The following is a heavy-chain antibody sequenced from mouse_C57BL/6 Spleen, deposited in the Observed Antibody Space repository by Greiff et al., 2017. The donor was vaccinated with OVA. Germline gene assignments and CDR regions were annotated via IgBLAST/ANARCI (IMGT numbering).Heavy chain of an antibody. J-gene: IGHJ1*03. CDR2: ISGGGGNT. V-gene: IGHV5-9*01. CDR1: GFTFSSYT. CDR3: ARYDGYYGWYFDV. D-gene: IGHD2-3*01. Sequence: DVKLVESGGGLVKPGGSLKLSCAASGFTFSSYTMSWVRQTPEKRLEWVATISGGGGNTYYPDSVKGRFTISRDNAKDTLYLQMSSLRSEDTALYYCARYDGYYGWYFDVWGTGTTVTVSS.